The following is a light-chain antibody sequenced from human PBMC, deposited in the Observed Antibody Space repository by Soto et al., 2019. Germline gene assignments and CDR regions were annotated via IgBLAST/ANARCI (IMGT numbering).Light chain of an antibody. V-gene: IGKV3-15*01. Sequence: EIVMTQSPATLSVSPGERATLSCRASQSVSSNLAWYQQKPGQAPRLLIYGASTRATGIPARFSGSVSGTEFTLTISSLQSEDFAVYDCQQYNNWPPIIFGHGTRLEIK. CDR1: QSVSSN. CDR3: QQYNNWPPII. J-gene: IGKJ5*01. CDR2: GAS.